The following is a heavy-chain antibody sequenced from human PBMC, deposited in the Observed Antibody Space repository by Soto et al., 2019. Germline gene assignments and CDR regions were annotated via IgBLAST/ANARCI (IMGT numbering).Heavy chain of an antibody. V-gene: IGHV3-53*01. Sequence: EVQLVESGGGLTQPGGSLRLSCAVSGFTVSNNYMSWVRQAPGKGLEGVSVIYSGGYTAYGDSVKGRFTISRDNSKNHLFLKINARRADDPAVFYWATQPGGGGYWGQGTLVTVSS. CDR1: GFTVSNNY. J-gene: IGHJ4*02. D-gene: IGHD3-10*01. CDR2: IYSGGYT. CDR3: ATQPGGGGY.